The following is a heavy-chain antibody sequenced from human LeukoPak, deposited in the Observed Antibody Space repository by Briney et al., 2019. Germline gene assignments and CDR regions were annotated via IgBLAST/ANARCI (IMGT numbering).Heavy chain of an antibody. CDR3: SRDWPY. Sequence: GASVTVSCTTSGYTFTNYDINWVRQAAGQGLEWMGWVNPDSGDTGFAQKFQGRLTITTNTSARVAYMEMTSLSSADTAVSYCSRDWPYWARGTLVTVPS. D-gene: IGHD1-1*01. CDR2: VNPDSGDT. CDR1: GYTFTNYD. V-gene: IGHV1-8*01. J-gene: IGHJ4*02.